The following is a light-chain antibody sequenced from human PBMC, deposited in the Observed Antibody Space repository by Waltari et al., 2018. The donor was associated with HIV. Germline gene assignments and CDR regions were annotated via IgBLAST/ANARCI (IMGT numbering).Light chain of an antibody. CDR3: QQYGSSPIS. CDR2: GAS. V-gene: IGKV3-20*01. CDR1: QTVSSSY. J-gene: IGKJ5*01. Sequence: EIVLTQSPGTLSLSPGERATLSCRASQTVSSSYLAWYQQRPGQAPRLLIYGASSRATGIPDRFSGSGSGTDFTLTINRLEPEDFAVYYCQQYGSSPISFGQGTRLEIK.